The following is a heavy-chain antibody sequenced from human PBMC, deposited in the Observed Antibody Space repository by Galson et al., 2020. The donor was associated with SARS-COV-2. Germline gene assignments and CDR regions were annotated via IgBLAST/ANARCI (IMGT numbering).Heavy chain of an antibody. D-gene: IGHD3-22*01. V-gene: IGHV3-74*01. Sequence: GGSLRLSCAASGFTFSTYWMHWVRQAPGKGLVWVSRINSDGSSRSYADSVKGRFTISRDNAKKTLTLQMNSLRAEDTAMYYCAKEYYYDSSGPLDAFDIWGQGTMVTVSS. CDR3: AKEYYYDSSGPLDAFDI. CDR1: GFTFSTYW. CDR2: INSDGSSR. J-gene: IGHJ3*02.